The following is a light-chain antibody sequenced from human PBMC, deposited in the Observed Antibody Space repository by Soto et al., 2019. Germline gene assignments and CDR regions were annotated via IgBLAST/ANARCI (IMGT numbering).Light chain of an antibody. CDR2: AAS. V-gene: IGKV1-39*01. CDR3: QQSFSIPIT. J-gene: IGKJ5*01. Sequence: DIQMTHSPSSLSASVGDRVTTTCRASQSISSYLNWYQQKPGKAPKLLIYAASSLQSGVPSRFSGSGSGTDFTLTISSLQPEDFATYYCQQSFSIPITFGQGTRMEIK. CDR1: QSISSY.